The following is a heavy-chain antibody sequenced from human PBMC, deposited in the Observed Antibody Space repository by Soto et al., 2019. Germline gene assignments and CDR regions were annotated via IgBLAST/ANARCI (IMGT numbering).Heavy chain of an antibody. CDR2: ISAYNGNT. J-gene: IGHJ3*02. CDR3: SKSVDSSGYYYGAFDI. V-gene: IGHV1-18*01. D-gene: IGHD3-22*01. Sequence: GASVEVTCEESGYSFTRNCILWLRQAPLQGLEWMGWISAYNGNTNYAQKLQGRVTMTTDTSTSTAYMELRSLRSDDTAVYYCSKSVDSSGYYYGAFDIWGQGTTVTGSS. CDR1: GYSFTRNC.